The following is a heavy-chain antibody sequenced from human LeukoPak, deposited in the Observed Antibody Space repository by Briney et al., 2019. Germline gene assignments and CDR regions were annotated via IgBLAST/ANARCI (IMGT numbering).Heavy chain of an antibody. J-gene: IGHJ3*02. CDR2: IYYSGRT. CDR3: ARHRADWGWAAFDI. V-gene: IGHV4-59*08. D-gene: IGHD7-27*01. CDR1: GGSISSYY. Sequence: SETLSLTCAVYGGSISSYYWSWIRQPPGKGLEWIGYIYYSGRTNYNPSLKSRVTISVDTSKNQFSLKLSSVTAADTAVYYCARHRADWGWAAFDIWGQGTMVTVSS.